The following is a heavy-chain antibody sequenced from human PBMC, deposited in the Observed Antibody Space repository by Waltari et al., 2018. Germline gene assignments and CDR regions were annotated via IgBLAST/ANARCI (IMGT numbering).Heavy chain of an antibody. CDR1: GGSISRSSYY. D-gene: IGHD4-17*01. CDR2: IYYSGST. Sequence: QLQLQESGTRLVKPSDTLSLTCTVPGGSISRSSYYWGWICQPPGKRLWWIGSIYYSGSTYYNPSLKSRVTISVDTSKNQFSLKLSSVTAADTAVYYCARDYGGKTNWFDPWGQGTLVTVSS. CDR3: ARDYGGKTNWFDP. V-gene: IGHV4-39*07. J-gene: IGHJ5*02.